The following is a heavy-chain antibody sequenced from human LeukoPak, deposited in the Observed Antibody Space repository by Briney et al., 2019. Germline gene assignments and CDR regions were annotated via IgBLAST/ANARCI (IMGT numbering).Heavy chain of an antibody. J-gene: IGHJ4*02. V-gene: IGHV3-11*01. CDR1: EFTFTDYY. D-gene: IGHD6-13*01. CDR3: ARDLGYSSSWLFDY. CDR2: ISGSGDII. Sequence: PGGSLRLSCAVSEFTFTDYYMSWVRQAPGKGLEWISYISGSGDIIFNADSVKGRFTISRDNAKKLLYLQMNSLRVEDTAVYYCARDLGYSSSWLFDYWGQGTLVTVSS.